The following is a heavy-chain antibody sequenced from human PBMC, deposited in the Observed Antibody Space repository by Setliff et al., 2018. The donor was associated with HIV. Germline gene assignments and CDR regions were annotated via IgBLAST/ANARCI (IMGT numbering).Heavy chain of an antibody. Sequence: ASVKVSCKASGFTFSSSGISWVRQAPGQGLEWMGWINAGNGNTKYSQKFQGRVTITRDTSASTAYMELSSLRSEDTAVYYCARDGGDTAMVSYYYYYYMDVWGKGTTVTVSS. D-gene: IGHD5-18*01. V-gene: IGHV1-3*01. J-gene: IGHJ6*03. CDR1: GFTFSSSG. CDR3: ARDGGDTAMVSYYYYYYMDV. CDR2: INAGNGNT.